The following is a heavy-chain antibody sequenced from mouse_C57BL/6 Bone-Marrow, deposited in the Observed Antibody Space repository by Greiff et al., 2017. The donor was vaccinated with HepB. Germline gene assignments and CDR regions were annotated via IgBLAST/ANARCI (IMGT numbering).Heavy chain of an antibody. V-gene: IGHV1-15*01. CDR1: GYTFTDYE. CDR2: IDPETGGT. CDR3: TRRNYGSSWFAY. J-gene: IGHJ3*01. Sequence: QVQLKESGAELVRPGASVTLSCKASGYTFTDYEMHWVKQTPVHGLEWIGAIDPETGGTAYNQKFKGKAILTADKSSSTAYMELRSLTSEDSAVYYCTRRNYGSSWFAYWGQGTLVTVSA. D-gene: IGHD1-1*01.